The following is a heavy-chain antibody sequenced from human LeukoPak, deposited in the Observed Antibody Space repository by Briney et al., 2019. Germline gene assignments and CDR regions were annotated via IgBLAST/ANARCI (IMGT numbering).Heavy chain of an antibody. D-gene: IGHD2-2*01. CDR2: INPNSGGT. Sequence: ASVKVSCKASGYTFTGYYMHWVRQAPGQGLEWMGWINPNSGGTNYAQKFQGRVTMTRDTSISTAYMELSRLRSDDTAVYYCARESDIVVVPAAIKVPRALDPWGQGTLVTVSS. CDR1: GYTFTGYY. CDR3: ARESDIVVVPAAIKVPRALDP. V-gene: IGHV1-2*02. J-gene: IGHJ5*02.